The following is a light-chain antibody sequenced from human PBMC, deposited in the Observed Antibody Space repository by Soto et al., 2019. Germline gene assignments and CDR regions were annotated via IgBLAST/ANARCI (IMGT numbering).Light chain of an antibody. CDR3: TSYSSGSSHVV. V-gene: IGLV2-14*01. Sequence: QSALTQPASVSGSPGQSITLSCTGTSSDVGGYDYVSWYQRHPGKAPKLIIYDVNNRPSGVSNRFSGSKSGNTASLTISGLQDEEEADYYCTSYSSGSSHVVFGGGTKLTVL. J-gene: IGLJ2*01. CDR2: DVN. CDR1: SSDVGGYDY.